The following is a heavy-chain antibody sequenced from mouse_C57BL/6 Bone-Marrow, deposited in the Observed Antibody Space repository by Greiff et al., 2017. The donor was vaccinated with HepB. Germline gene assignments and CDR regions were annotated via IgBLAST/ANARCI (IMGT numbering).Heavy chain of an antibody. D-gene: IGHD3-2*02. CDR2: IWGVGST. CDR1: GFSLTSYG. CDR3: ASSRQLRPFAY. Sequence: VQRVESGPGLVAPSQSLSITCTVSGFSLTSYGVYWVCQSPGKGLEWLGVIWGVGSTNYNSALKSRLSISKDNSKSQVFLKMNSLQTDDTAMYYCASSRQLRPFAYWGQGTLVTVSA. V-gene: IGHV2-6*01. J-gene: IGHJ3*01.